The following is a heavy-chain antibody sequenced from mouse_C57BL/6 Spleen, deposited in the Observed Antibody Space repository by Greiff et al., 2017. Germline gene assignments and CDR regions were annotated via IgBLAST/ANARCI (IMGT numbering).Heavy chain of an antibody. CDR2: IWWDDDK. CDR3: ARIPHYYGSSYDYFDY. Sequence: QVTLKESGPGILQPSQTLSLTCSFSGFSLSTFGMGVGWIRQPSGKGLEWLAHIWWDDDKYYNPALKSRLTISKDTSKNQVFLKIANVDTADTATYYCARIPHYYGSSYDYFDYWGQGTTLTVSS. CDR1: GFSLSTFGMG. J-gene: IGHJ2*01. V-gene: IGHV8-8*01. D-gene: IGHD1-1*01.